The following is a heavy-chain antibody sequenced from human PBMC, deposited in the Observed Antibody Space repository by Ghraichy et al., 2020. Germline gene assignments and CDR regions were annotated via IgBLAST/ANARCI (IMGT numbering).Heavy chain of an antibody. CDR3: AKGNTGVPFDP. J-gene: IGHJ5*02. V-gene: IGHV3-23*01. CDR2: ISASGGST. D-gene: IGHD5-18*01. Sequence: GGSLRLSCAASGFTFSGYAMSWVRQAPGKGLEWVSGISASGGSTYYADAVKGRFTISRDNPKNTLYLQMNSLRADDTALYYCAKGNTGVPFDPWGQGTLVTVSS. CDR1: GFTFSGYA.